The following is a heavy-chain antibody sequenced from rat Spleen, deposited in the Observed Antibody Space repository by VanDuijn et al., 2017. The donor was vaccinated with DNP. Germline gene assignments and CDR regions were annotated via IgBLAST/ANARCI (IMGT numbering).Heavy chain of an antibody. CDR2: ISYDGSDT. J-gene: IGHJ1*01. V-gene: IGHV5-7*01. D-gene: IGHD1-1*01. CDR1: GFTFSDYA. Sequence: EVQLVESGGGPVQPGRSLKLSCVASGFTFSDYAMAWVRQAPKKGLEWVAMISYDGSDTYYRDSVKGRFTISRDNAKGTLYLQMDSLRSEDTASYYCTRESGDWYFDFWGPGTMVTVSS. CDR3: TRESGDWYFDF.